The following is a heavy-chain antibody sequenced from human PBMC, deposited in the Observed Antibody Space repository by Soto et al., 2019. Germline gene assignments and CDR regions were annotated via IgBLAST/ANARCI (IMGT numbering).Heavy chain of an antibody. J-gene: IGHJ6*02. CDR1: GFTFSSYA. CDR3: AKDPGYSSGWYGNIYYYYGMDV. D-gene: IGHD6-19*01. Sequence: GGSLILSCAASGFTFSSYAMSWVRPAPGKGLEWVSAISGSDGSTYYADSVKGRFTISRDDSKNTLYLQMNSLRAEDTAVYYCAKDPGYSSGWYGNIYYYYGMDVWGQGTTV. V-gene: IGHV3-23*01. CDR2: ISGSDGST.